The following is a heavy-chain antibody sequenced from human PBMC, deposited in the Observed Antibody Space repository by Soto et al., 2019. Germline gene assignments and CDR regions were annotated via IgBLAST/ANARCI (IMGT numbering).Heavy chain of an antibody. Sequence: PGGSLRLSCAASGFTFSSYAMSWVRQAPGKGLEWVAVISYDGSKKYYADSVKGRFTISRDNSKNTLYLQMNSLRAEDTAVYYCAKIPPSDDYGDYYGMDVWGQGTTVTVSS. CDR3: AKIPPSDDYGDYYGMDV. CDR1: GFTFSSYA. CDR2: ISYDGSKK. V-gene: IGHV3-30*18. J-gene: IGHJ6*02. D-gene: IGHD4-17*01.